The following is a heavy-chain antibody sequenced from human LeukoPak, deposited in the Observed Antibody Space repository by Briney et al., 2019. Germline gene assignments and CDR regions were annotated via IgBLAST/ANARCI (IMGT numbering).Heavy chain of an antibody. V-gene: IGHV3-23*01. Sequence: GGALRLSCAASGFTFSSYDMTWVRQAPGRGLEWVSSIRPSGDNTYYGDSVKGRFTISRDNSKNTVYLQMNNMRVDDTAVYYCARVAGWHWFDPWGQGTLITVSS. J-gene: IGHJ5*02. CDR3: ARVAGWHWFDP. D-gene: IGHD6-19*01. CDR1: GFTFSSYD. CDR2: IRPSGDNT.